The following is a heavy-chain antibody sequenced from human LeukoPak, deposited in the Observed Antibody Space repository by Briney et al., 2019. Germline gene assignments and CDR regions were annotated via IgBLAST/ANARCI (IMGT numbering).Heavy chain of an antibody. Sequence: GASVKVSCKASGYSFASYAITWVRQAPGQGLDWMGWISHYNPKTNYAQKFQGRVTMTTDRSTSTAYMELMSLTSDDTAVYYCARLGVAGDPSSAEYFQHWGQGTLLTVSS. CDR2: ISHYNPKT. CDR1: GYSFASYA. J-gene: IGHJ1*01. V-gene: IGHV1-18*01. CDR3: ARLGVAGDPSSAEYFQH. D-gene: IGHD6-19*01.